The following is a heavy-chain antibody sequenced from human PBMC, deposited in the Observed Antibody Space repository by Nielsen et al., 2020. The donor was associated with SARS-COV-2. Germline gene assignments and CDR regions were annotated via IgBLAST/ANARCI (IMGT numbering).Heavy chain of an antibody. V-gene: IGHV3-21*01. CDR1: GFTFSSYS. J-gene: IGHJ6*02. D-gene: IGHD3-10*01. CDR2: ISSSSSYI. CDR3: ASLYGSGTSTSRAGYYYGMDV. Sequence: GGSLRLSCAASGFTFSSYSMNWVRQAPGKGLEWVSSISSSSSYIYYADSVKGRFTISRDNAKNSLYLQMNSLRAEDTAVYYCASLYGSGTSTSRAGYYYGMDVWGQGTTVTVSS.